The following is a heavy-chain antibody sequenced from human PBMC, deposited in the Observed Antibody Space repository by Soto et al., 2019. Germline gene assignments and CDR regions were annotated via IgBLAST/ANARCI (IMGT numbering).Heavy chain of an antibody. J-gene: IGHJ3*01. V-gene: IGHV1-46*01. CDR2: INPSGGAT. CDR1: GYSFTAFF. Sequence: QLVQSRAEVMEPGASVKISCKASGYSFTAFFMHWVRQAPGQGLEWLGIINPSGGATSYAQKFQGRVSMTGDASTSTFYLELGGLRSDDTAVYYCAKDRYCGTTNCYTPEDSCDVWGQGTVVTVSS. CDR3: AKDRYCGTTNCYTPEDSCDV. D-gene: IGHD1-1*01.